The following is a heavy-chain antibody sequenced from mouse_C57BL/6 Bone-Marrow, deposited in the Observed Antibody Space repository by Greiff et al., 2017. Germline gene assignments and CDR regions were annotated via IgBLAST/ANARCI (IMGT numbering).Heavy chain of an antibody. Sequence: EVHLVESGGGLVQSGRSLRLSCATSGFTFSDFYMEWVRQAPGKGLEWIAASRNKANDYTTEYSASVKGRFIVSRDTTQSILYLQMNALRAEDTAIYYCARDAPYDYDGPGCFDVGAQGTRSPSPQ. CDR3: ARDAPYDYDGPGCFDV. D-gene: IGHD2-4*01. CDR2: SRNKANDYTT. V-gene: IGHV7-1*01. CDR1: GFTFSDFY. J-gene: IGHJ1*03.